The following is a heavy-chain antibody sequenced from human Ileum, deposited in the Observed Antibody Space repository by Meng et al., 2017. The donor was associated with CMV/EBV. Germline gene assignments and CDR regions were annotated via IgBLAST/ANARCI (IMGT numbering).Heavy chain of an antibody. V-gene: IGHV4-4*07. CDR3: ARDVRLVGHFDY. CDR2: IYTSGSS. D-gene: IGHD2-15*01. CDR1: GDSISSYH. J-gene: IGHJ4*02. Sequence: QVTLPDAGPGLVKPSEALSLPCGVSGDSISSYHWGWIRQPAGKGLEWIGRIYTSGSSSYNPSLKSRVTMSVDKSKNQVSLKLTSVTAADTAVYYCARDVRLVGHFDYWGQGTLVTVSS.